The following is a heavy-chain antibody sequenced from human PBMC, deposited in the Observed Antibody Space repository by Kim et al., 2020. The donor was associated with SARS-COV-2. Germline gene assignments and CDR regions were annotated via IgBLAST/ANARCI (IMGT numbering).Heavy chain of an antibody. J-gene: IGHJ4*02. CDR3: AGQKYSSSWYFRDY. V-gene: IGHV3-33*01. Sequence: EDSVKGRFTISRDNSKNTLYLQMNSLRAEDTAVYYCAGQKYSSSWYFRDYWGQGTLVTVSS. D-gene: IGHD6-13*01.